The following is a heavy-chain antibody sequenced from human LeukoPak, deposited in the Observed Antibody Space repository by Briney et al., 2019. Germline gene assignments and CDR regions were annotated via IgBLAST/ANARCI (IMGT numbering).Heavy chain of an antibody. CDR2: INPSGGST. Sequence: ASVKVSCKASGYTFTTYYMHWARRAPGQGLEWMGIINPSGGSTSYAQKFQGRVTVTRDTSTSTVYMELSSLRSEDTAVYYCARGYSSSWPPFDYWGQGTLVTVSS. D-gene: IGHD6-13*01. J-gene: IGHJ4*02. CDR3: ARGYSSSWPPFDY. CDR1: GYTFTTYY. V-gene: IGHV1-46*01.